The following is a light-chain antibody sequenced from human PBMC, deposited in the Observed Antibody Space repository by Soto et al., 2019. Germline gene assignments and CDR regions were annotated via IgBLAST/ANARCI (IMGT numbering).Light chain of an antibody. CDR2: GAS. J-gene: IGKJ2*01. CDR1: QDITDF. Sequence: DIQMTQSPSAVSASVGDRVTITCRASQDITDFLAWFQQKPGKVPERLIFGASSLQSGVPSRFSGSGSGTEFTLTISSLQPEDFATYYCLQHSSFPYTFGQGTKVDI. V-gene: IGKV1-17*03. CDR3: LQHSSFPYT.